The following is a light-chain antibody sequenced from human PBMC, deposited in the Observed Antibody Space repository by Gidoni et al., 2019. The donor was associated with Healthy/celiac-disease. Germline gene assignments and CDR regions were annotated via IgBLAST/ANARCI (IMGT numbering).Light chain of an antibody. J-gene: IGLJ3*02. V-gene: IGLV1-40*01. CDR2: GNS. CDR3: QSYDSSLSGV. CDR1: SSNIGAGYD. Sequence: QSVLTQQPSVSGAPGQRVTISCTGISSNIGAGYDVHWYQQLPGTAPKLLIYGNSNRPSGVPDRFSGSKSGTSASLAITGRQAEDEADYYCQSYDSSLSGVFGGGTKLTVL.